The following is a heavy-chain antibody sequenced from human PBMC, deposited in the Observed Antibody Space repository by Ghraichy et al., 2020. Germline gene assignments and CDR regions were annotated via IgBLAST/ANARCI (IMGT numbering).Heavy chain of an antibody. CDR1: GYSFTSYW. D-gene: IGHD3-22*01. Sequence: GESLNISCKGSGYSFTSYWIGWVRQMPGKGLEWMGIIYPGDSDTRYSPSFQGQVTISADKSISTAYLQWSSLKASDTAMYYCARQHYDSSGYYEYFQHWGQGTLVTVSS. CDR3: ARQHYDSSGYYEYFQH. V-gene: IGHV5-51*01. J-gene: IGHJ1*01. CDR2: IYPGDSDT.